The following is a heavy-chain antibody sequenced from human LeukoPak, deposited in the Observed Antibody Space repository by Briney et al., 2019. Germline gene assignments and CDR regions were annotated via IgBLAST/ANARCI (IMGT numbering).Heavy chain of an antibody. CDR3: ARDTYYYGSGT. V-gene: IGHV4-59*12. CDR2: IYYSGST. CDR1: GGSISSYY. D-gene: IGHD3-10*01. Sequence: SETLSLTCTVSGGSISSYYWSWIRQPPGKGLEWIGYIYYSGSTNYNPSLKSRVTISVDTSKNQFSLKLSSVTAADTAVYYCARDTYYYGSGTWGQGTLVTVSS. J-gene: IGHJ5*02.